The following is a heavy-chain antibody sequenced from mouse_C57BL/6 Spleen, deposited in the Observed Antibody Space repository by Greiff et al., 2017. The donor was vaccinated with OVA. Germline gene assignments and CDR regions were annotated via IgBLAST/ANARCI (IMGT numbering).Heavy chain of an antibody. J-gene: IGHJ4*01. CDR2: IDPANGNT. V-gene: IGHV14-3*01. CDR1: GFNFKNTY. Sequence: EVQLQQSVAELVRPGASVKLSCTASGFNFKNTYMSWVKQRPEQGLEWIGRIDPANGNTNYAPKFQGKATITADTSSNTAYLQLSSLTSEDTAIYYCGGERIYYGNSDAMDYWGQGTSVTVSS. D-gene: IGHD2-1*01. CDR3: GGERIYYGNSDAMDY.